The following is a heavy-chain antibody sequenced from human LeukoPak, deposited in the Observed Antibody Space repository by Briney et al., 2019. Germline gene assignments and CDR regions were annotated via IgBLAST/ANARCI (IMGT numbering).Heavy chain of an antibody. CDR1: GCTFSSYA. J-gene: IGHJ5*02. V-gene: IGHV3-23*01. CDR3: AKDQNGESNWFDP. D-gene: IGHD4-17*01. Sequence: GGSLRLSCAASGCTFSSYAMSWVRQAPGKGLEWVSDISGSGGTTYYADSVKGRFTISRDNSKNTLYLQTNSLRAEDTAVYYCAKDQNGESNWFDPWGQGTLVTVSS. CDR2: ISGSGGTT.